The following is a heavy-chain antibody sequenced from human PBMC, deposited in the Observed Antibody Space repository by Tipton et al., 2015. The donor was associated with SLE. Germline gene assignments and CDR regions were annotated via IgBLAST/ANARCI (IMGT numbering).Heavy chain of an antibody. CDR3: ARIQVLYYYGSGSYVFDI. CDR1: GGSFRGYS. CDR2: ISHTGSP. J-gene: IGHJ4*02. V-gene: IGHV4-34*01. Sequence: TLSLTCAVYGGSFRGYSWGWVRQAPGKGLEWIGEISHTGSPNYNPSLKSRVTISIDTSKNHFSLTLNSVIAADTAVNFCARIQVLYYYGSGSYVFDIWGQGSLVTVSS. D-gene: IGHD3-10*01.